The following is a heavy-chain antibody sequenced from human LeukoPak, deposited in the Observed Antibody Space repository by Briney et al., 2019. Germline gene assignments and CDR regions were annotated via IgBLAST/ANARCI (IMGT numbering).Heavy chain of an antibody. V-gene: IGHV1-18*01. J-gene: IGHJ4*02. Sequence: ASVKVSCKASGYTFTSYGISWVRQAPGQGLEWMGWISAYNGNTNYAQKLQGRVTMTTDTSTSTAYMELRSLRSDDTAVYYCARSSGSYVSHYFDYWGQGTLVTVSS. CDR3: ARSSGSYVSHYFDY. CDR2: ISAYNGNT. D-gene: IGHD3-10*01. CDR1: GYTFTSYG.